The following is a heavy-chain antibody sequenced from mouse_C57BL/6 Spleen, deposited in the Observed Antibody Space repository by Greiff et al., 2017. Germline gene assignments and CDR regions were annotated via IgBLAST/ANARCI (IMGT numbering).Heavy chain of an antibody. CDR2: ISDGGSYT. V-gene: IGHV5-4*03. Sequence: EVKVVESGGGLVKPGGSLKLSCAASGFTFSSYAMSWVRQTPEKRLEWVATISDGGSYTYYPDNVKGRFTISRDNAKNNLYLQMSHLKSEDTAMYYCARRSNYAMDYWGQGTSVTVSS. CDR1: GFTFSSYA. CDR3: ARRSNYAMDY. J-gene: IGHJ4*01. D-gene: IGHD5-1*01.